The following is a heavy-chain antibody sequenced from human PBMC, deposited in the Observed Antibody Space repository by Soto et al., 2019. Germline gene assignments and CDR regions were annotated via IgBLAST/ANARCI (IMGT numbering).Heavy chain of an antibody. D-gene: IGHD3-10*01. V-gene: IGHV4-39*01. J-gene: IGHJ4*02. CDR3: ARAEGYYGSGSYYKPLDY. CDR1: GGSISSSSYY. Sequence: QLQLQESGPGLVKPSETLSLTCTVSGGSISSSSYYWGWIRQPPGKGLEWIGSIYYSGSTYYNPSLKSRVTISVDTSKNQFSLKLSSVTAADTAVYYCARAEGYYGSGSYYKPLDYWGQGTLVTVSS. CDR2: IYYSGST.